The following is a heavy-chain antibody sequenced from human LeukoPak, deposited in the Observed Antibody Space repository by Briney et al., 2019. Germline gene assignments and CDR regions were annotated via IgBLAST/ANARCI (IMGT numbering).Heavy chain of an antibody. Sequence: PGGSLRLSCAASGLIFSNYPMHWVRQAPGKGLEWVAVISADGNNEHYADSAKGRFTLSRDNAKSTAYLQMNSLRSEDTAVYYCARNDPDSSEDWGQGTLVTVSS. D-gene: IGHD3-22*01. V-gene: IGHV3-30-3*01. CDR1: GLIFSNYP. CDR2: ISADGNNE. CDR3: ARNDPDSSED. J-gene: IGHJ4*02.